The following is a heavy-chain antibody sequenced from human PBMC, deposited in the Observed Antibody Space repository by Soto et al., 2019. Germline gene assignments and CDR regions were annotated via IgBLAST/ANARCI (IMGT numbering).Heavy chain of an antibody. CDR3: AKDLGDSSGYALDY. Sequence: LRLSCAASGFTFSSYAMSWVRQAPGKGLEWVSAISGSGGSTYYADSVKGRFTISRDNSKNTLYLQMNSLRAEDTAVYYCAKDLGDSSGYALDYWGQGTLVTVSS. J-gene: IGHJ4*02. V-gene: IGHV3-23*01. D-gene: IGHD3-22*01. CDR1: GFTFSSYA. CDR2: ISGSGGST.